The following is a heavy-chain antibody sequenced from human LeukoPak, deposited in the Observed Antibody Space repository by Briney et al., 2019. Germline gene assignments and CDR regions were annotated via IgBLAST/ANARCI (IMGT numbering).Heavy chain of an antibody. Sequence: GGALTLSCVPSEFTFSTYGMHGVRQAPRKGGEGVAGIYYDGSSKFYADSVKGRFTISRDNYKSTLYLQMNSMRAEDTAVYYCTKDRYSGLHTIDYWGQGTLVTVSS. CDR2: IYYDGSSK. V-gene: IGHV3-30*18. J-gene: IGHJ4*02. D-gene: IGHD6-13*01. CDR3: TKDRYSGLHTIDY. CDR1: EFTFSTYG.